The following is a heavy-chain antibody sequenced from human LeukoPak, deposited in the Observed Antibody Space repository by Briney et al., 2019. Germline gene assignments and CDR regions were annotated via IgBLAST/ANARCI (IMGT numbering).Heavy chain of an antibody. D-gene: IGHD3-22*01. Sequence: ASVKVSCKASGYTFTGYYMHWVRQAPGQGLEWMGWINPNSGGTNYAQKFQGRFTMTRDTSISTAYMELSRLRSDDTAVYYCARDHYDSSGYTELFDYWGQGTLVTVSS. CDR3: ARDHYDSSGYTELFDY. CDR1: GYTFTGYY. CDR2: INPNSGGT. J-gene: IGHJ4*02. V-gene: IGHV1-2*02.